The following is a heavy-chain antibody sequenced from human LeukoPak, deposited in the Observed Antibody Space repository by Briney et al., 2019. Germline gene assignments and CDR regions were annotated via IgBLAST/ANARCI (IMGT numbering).Heavy chain of an antibody. CDR3: ARDSPKLYSSGWYSANAFDI. CDR1: GYTFTGYY. V-gene: IGHV1-2*06. Sequence: GASVKVSCKASGYTFTGYYMHWVRQAPGQGLEWMGRINPNSGGTNYAQKFQGRVTMTRDTSISTAYMELSRLRSDDTAVYYCARDSPKLYSSGWYSANAFDIWGQGTMVTVSS. CDR2: INPNSGGT. J-gene: IGHJ3*02. D-gene: IGHD6-19*01.